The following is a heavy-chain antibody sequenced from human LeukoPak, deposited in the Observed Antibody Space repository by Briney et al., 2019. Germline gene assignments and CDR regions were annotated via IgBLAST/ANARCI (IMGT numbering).Heavy chain of an antibody. J-gene: IGHJ4*02. CDR1: GFTFNTYT. V-gene: IGHV3-30*14. CDR2: ISYDGSNK. Sequence: GGSLRLSCAASGFTFNTYTMPCVRQAPGKGLEWVAVISYDGSNKFYADSVKGRFTISRDNSKNTLYLQMNSLRAEDTAVYYCARDANWGSTDYWGQGTLVIVSS. D-gene: IGHD7-27*01. CDR3: ARDANWGSTDY.